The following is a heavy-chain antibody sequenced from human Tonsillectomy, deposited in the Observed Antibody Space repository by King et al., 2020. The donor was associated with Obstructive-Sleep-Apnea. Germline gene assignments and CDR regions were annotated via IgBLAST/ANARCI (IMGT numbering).Heavy chain of an antibody. V-gene: IGHV1-8*01. D-gene: IGHD1-20*01. CDR2: VKPKSGTT. CDR1: GYTFISYD. J-gene: IGHJ2*01. CDR3: ARAPPGANWTTTNWYFDL. Sequence: VQLVESGAEVKKPGASVKVSCTASGYTFISYDINWLRQATVQGLEWIGWVKPKSGTTGYAQKFLGSVTMTRNTAISTANMDLSNLRSEDTAVYYCARAPPGANWTTTNWYFDLWGRGTLVTVSS.